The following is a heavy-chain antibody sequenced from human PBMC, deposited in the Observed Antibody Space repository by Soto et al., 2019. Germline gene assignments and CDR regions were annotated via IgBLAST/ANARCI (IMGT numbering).Heavy chain of an antibody. CDR2: IIPIFGTA. CDR3: ARSEGHYYYDSSRY. V-gene: IGHV1-69*06. Sequence: SVKVSCKASGGTFSSYAISWVRQAPGQGLEWMGGIIPIFGTANYAQKFQGRVTITADKSTSTAYMELSSLRSEDTAVYYCARSEGHYYYDSSRYWGQGPLGTVS. D-gene: IGHD3-22*01. CDR1: GGTFSSYA. J-gene: IGHJ4*02.